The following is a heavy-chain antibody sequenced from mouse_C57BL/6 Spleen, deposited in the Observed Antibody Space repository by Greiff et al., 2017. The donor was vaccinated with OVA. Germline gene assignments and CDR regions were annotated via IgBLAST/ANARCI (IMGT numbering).Heavy chain of an antibody. Sequence: VQLQQSGPELVKPGASVKIPCKASGYTFTDYNMDWVKQSHGKSLEWIGDINPNNGGTIYNQKFKGKATLTVDKSSSTAYMELRSLTSEDTAVYYCARSSYYSNDDYFDYWGQGTTLTVSS. V-gene: IGHV1-18*01. CDR3: ARSSYYSNDDYFDY. CDR2: INPNNGGT. D-gene: IGHD2-5*01. J-gene: IGHJ2*01. CDR1: GYTFTDYN.